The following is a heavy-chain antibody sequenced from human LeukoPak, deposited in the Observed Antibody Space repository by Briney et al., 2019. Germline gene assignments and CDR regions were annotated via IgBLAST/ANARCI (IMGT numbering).Heavy chain of an antibody. CDR2: TYYRSKWYN. V-gene: IGHV6-1*01. CDR1: GDSVSSNSAA. J-gene: IGHJ5*02. CDR3: ARQTWIQMINWFDP. D-gene: IGHD5-18*01. Sequence: TSQTLSLTCAISGDSVSSNSAAWNWIRQSPSRGLEWLGRTYYRSKWYNDYAVSVKSRITFNPDTSKNHFSLQLNSVTPEDTAVYYCARQTWIQMINWFDPWGQGTLVTVSS.